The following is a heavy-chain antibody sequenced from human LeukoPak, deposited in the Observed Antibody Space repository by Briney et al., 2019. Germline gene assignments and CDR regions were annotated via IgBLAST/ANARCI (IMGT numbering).Heavy chain of an antibody. CDR1: GGSISSYY. V-gene: IGHV4-59*01. D-gene: IGHD3-3*01. CDR2: IYYSGST. CDR3: ARVSTIFGTDIYFQH. Sequence: SETLSHTCTVSGGSISSYYWSWIRQPPGKGLEWIGYIYYSGSTNYNPSLKSRVTISVDTSKNQFSLKLSSVTAADTAVYYCARVSTIFGTDIYFQHWGQGTLVTVSS. J-gene: IGHJ1*01.